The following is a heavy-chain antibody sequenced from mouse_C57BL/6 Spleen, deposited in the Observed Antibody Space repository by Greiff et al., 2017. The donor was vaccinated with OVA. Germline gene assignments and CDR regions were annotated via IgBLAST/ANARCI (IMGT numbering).Heavy chain of an antibody. D-gene: IGHD2-4*01. CDR1: GYTFTSYW. CDR2: IDPSDSAT. J-gene: IGHJ3*01. CDR3: ARSDDYAFAY. Sequence: QVQLQQPGAELVRPGSSVKLSCKASGYTFTSYWMHWVKQRPIQGLEWIGNIDPSDSATHYNQKFKDKATLTVDKSSSTAYMQLSSLTSEDSAVYYCARSDDYAFAYWGQGTLVTVSA. V-gene: IGHV1-52*01.